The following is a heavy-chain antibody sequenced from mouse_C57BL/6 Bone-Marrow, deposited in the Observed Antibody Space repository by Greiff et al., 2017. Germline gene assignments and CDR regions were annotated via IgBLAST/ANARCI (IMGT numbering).Heavy chain of an antibody. CDR3: ARGLVYYYAMDY. D-gene: IGHD1-1*02. Sequence: QVQLQQPGAELVKPGASVKMSCKASGYTFTSYWITWVKQRPGQGLEWIGDIYPGSGSTNYNEKFKSKAKLTVDTSSSTAYMQLSSLTSEDSAVYYCARGLVYYYAMDYWGQGTTLTVSS. V-gene: IGHV1-55*01. CDR2: IYPGSGST. J-gene: IGHJ2*01. CDR1: GYTFTSYW.